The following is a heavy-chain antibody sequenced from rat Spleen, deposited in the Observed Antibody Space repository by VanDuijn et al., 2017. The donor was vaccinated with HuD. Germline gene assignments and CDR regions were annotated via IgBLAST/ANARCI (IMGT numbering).Heavy chain of an antibody. CDR1: GFTFSDYY. Sequence: EVQLVESDGGLVQPGRSLKLSCAASGFTFSDYYMAWVRQAPKKGLEWVASISYEGSSTYYGDAVKGRFTIYRDNAKSTLYLQMNSLRSEDTATYYCASQRTMIDWGQGVMVTVSS. CDR2: ISYEGSST. J-gene: IGHJ2*01. CDR3: ASQRTMID. D-gene: IGHD1-12*01. V-gene: IGHV5-22*01.